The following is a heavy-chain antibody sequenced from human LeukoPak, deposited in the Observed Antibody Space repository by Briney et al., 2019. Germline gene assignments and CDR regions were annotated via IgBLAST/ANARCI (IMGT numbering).Heavy chain of an antibody. CDR2: IYYSGST. V-gene: IGHV4-59*01. Sequence: SETLSLTCTVSGGSISSYYWSWIRQPPGKGLEWIGYIYYSGSTNYNPSLKSRVTISVDTSKNQFSLKLSSVTAADTAVYYCARAQYYHDSSGYYPYYFDYWGQGTLVTVSS. J-gene: IGHJ4*02. CDR1: GGSISSYY. D-gene: IGHD3-22*01. CDR3: ARAQYYHDSSGYYPYYFDY.